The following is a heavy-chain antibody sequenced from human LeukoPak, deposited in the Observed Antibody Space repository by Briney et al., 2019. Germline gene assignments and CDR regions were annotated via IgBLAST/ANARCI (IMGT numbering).Heavy chain of an antibody. CDR1: GYSFTSYW. CDR2: IYPGDSDT. CDR3: ARRYCSGGSCYWALDY. D-gene: IGHD2-15*01. J-gene: IGHJ4*02. V-gene: IGHV5-51*01. Sequence: GESLKISCKGSGYSFTSYWIGWVRQMPGKGLEWMGIIYPGDSDTRYSPSLQGQVTISADKSISTAYPQWSSLKASDTAMYYCARRYCSGGSCYWALDYWGQGTLVTVSS.